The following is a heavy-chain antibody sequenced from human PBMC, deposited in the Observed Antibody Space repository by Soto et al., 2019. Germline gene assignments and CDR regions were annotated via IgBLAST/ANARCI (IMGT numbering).Heavy chain of an antibody. CDR2: INPNSGGT. CDR1: GYTFTSYG. Sequence: ASVKVSCKASGYTFTSYGISWVRQAPGQGLEWMGWINPNSGGTNYAQKFQGRVTMTRDTSISTAYMELSRLRSDDTAVYYCARSYCSGGSCYSFRDYWGQGTLVTVSS. V-gene: IGHV1-2*02. D-gene: IGHD2-15*01. J-gene: IGHJ4*02. CDR3: ARSYCSGGSCYSFRDY.